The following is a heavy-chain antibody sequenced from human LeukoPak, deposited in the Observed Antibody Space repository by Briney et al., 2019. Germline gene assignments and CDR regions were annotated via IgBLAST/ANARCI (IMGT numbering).Heavy chain of an antibody. CDR1: GFTFSSYS. V-gene: IGHV3-48*02. Sequence: GGSLRLSCAASGFTFSSYSMNWVRQAPGKGLEWVSYISSSSTIYYADSVKGRFTISRDNAKNSLYLQMNSLRDEDTAVYYCARVLGAVAGQRKGDYYYGMDVWGQGTTVTVSS. J-gene: IGHJ6*02. CDR3: ARVLGAVAGQRKGDYYYGMDV. D-gene: IGHD6-19*01. CDR2: ISSSSTI.